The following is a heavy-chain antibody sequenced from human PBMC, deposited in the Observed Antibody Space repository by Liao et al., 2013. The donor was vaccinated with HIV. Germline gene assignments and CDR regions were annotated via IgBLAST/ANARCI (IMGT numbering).Heavy chain of an antibody. Sequence: QVQLRESGPGLVKPSETLSLTCTVSGGSINIFYWNWIRQSPGKGLEWIGFVHHSGDTNYNPSLRSRLTMAVDTSKNKISLNLSSVTAADTALYYCARSTTALTPLTIWGHGTLVTVSS. D-gene: IGHD4-23*01. CDR3: ARSTTALTPLTI. CDR2: VHHSGDT. J-gene: IGHJ4*01. CDR1: GGSINIFY. V-gene: IGHV4-59*01.